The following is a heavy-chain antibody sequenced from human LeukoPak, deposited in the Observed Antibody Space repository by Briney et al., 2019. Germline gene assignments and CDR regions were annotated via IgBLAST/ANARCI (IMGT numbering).Heavy chain of an antibody. CDR2: ISPGDSDT. J-gene: IGHJ4*02. V-gene: IGHV5-51*01. CDR3: ARGRGATVITNFDY. CDR1: GYTFTGYW. D-gene: IGHD4-23*01. Sequence: NPGESLKISCKSSGYTFTGYWIGWVRQMPGKGLEWMGIISPGDSDTRYSPSFQGQVTMSADKSINTAYLQWGSLKASDTAMYYCARGRGATVITNFDYWGQGTLVTVSS.